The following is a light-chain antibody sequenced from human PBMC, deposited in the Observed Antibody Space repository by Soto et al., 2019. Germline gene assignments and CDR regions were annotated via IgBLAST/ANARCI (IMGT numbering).Light chain of an antibody. CDR1: SGAVTSGSY. CDR3: LLYPGGVYL. Sequence: QAVVTQEPSLTVSPGGTVTLTCASNSGAVTSGSYPTWYQQKPGQTPRPLIYNTGDKYSWTPVRFSGSLLGGQAALTLSGAQPEEEADYYCLLYPGGVYLFGGGTKVTV. J-gene: IGLJ1*01. V-gene: IGLV7-43*01. CDR2: NTG.